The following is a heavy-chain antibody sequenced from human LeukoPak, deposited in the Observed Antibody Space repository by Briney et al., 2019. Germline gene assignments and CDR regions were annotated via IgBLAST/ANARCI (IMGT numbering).Heavy chain of an antibody. V-gene: IGHV1-24*01. D-gene: IGHD3-9*01. Sequence: ASVKVSCKVSGYTLTELSMHWMRQAPGKGLEWMGGFDPEDGETIYAQKFQGRVTLTEDTSTDTAYMELSSLRSEDTAVYYCATVLLGDILTGYYKPPPLSYWGQGTLVTVSS. CDR3: ATVLLGDILTGYYKPPPLSY. CDR2: FDPEDGET. J-gene: IGHJ4*02. CDR1: GYTLTELS.